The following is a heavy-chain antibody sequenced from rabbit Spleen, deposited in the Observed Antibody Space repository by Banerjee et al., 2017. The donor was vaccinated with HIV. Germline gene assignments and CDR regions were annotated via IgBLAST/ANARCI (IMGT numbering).Heavy chain of an antibody. D-gene: IGHD2-1*01. CDR3: ARRFYTYDDYADFYGYYFNL. CDR1: GFSFSNKAV. CDR2: INAITGKA. Sequence: QEQLVESGGGLVQPGGSLKLSCTASGFSFSNKAVMCWVRQAPGKGLEWIACINAITGKAVYASWAKGRFTFSKTSSTTVTLQMTSLTAADTATYFCARRFYTYDDYADFYGYYFNLWGPGTLVTVS. J-gene: IGHJ4*01. V-gene: IGHV1S45*01.